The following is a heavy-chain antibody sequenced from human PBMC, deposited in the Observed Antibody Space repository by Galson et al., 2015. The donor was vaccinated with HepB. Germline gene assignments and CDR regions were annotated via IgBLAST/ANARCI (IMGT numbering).Heavy chain of an antibody. CDR3: ASTITPNTVVTPGYFDY. Sequence: SVKVSCKASGGTFSSYAITWVRQAPGQGLEWMGGIIPIFGTANYAQSFQGRVTMTADESTSTAYMDLSSLRSEDTAVYYCASTITPNTVVTPGYFDYWGQGTLVTVSS. CDR1: GGTFSSYA. CDR2: IIPIFGTA. V-gene: IGHV1-69*13. D-gene: IGHD4-23*01. J-gene: IGHJ4*02.